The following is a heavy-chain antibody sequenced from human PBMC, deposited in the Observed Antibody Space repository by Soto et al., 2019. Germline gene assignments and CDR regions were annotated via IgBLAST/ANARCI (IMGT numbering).Heavy chain of an antibody. V-gene: IGHV3-30*03. D-gene: IGHD3-3*01. J-gene: IGHJ6*02. CDR1: GFTFSSYG. CDR2: ISYDGSNK. CDR3: ARVYDFWSGYYTSYYGMDV. Sequence: PGGSLRLSCAASGFTFSSYGMHWVRQAPGKGLEWVAVISYDGSNKYYADSVKGRFTISRDNSKNTLYLQMNSLRAEDTAVYYCARVYDFWSGYYTSYYGMDVWGQGTTVTVSS.